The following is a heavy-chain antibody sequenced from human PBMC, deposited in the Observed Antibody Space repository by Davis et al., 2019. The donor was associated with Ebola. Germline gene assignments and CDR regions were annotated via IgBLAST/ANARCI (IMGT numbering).Heavy chain of an antibody. D-gene: IGHD1-26*01. CDR1: GFTFSSYA. V-gene: IGHV3-30-3*01. CDR2: ISYDGSNK. J-gene: IGHJ4*02. CDR3: ARAGGGPFDY. Sequence: PGGSLRLSCAASGFTFSSYAMHWVRQAPGKGLEWVAVISYDGSNKYYADSVKGRFTISRDNSKNTLYLQMNSLRAEDTAVYYCARAGGGPFDYWGQGTLVTVSS.